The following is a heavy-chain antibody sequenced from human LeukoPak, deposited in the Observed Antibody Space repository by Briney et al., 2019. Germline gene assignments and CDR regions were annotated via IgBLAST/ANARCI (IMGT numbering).Heavy chain of an antibody. Sequence: ASVKVSCKASGYTFTGYYMHWVRQAPGQGLEWMGRIIPILGIANYAQKFQGRVTITADKSTSTAYMELSSLRSEDTAVYYCARGEVYGVLLWFGDPGTLVTVSS. CDR2: IIPILGIA. CDR3: ARGEVYGVLLWF. V-gene: IGHV1-69*04. D-gene: IGHD3-10*01. CDR1: GYTFTGYY. J-gene: IGHJ4*02.